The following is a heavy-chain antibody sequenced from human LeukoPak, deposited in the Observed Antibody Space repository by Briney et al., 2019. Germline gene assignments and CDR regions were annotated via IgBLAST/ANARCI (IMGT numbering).Heavy chain of an antibody. D-gene: IGHD3-10*01. J-gene: IGHJ4*02. CDR2: ISSSSSYI. Sequence: GGSLRLSCAASGFTFSSYSMNWVRQAPEKGLEWVSSISSSSSYIYYADSVKGRFTISRDNAKNSLYLQMNSLRAEDTAVYYCARDRNPTMVRGPADYWGQGTLVTVSS. CDR1: GFTFSSYS. V-gene: IGHV3-21*01. CDR3: ARDRNPTMVRGPADY.